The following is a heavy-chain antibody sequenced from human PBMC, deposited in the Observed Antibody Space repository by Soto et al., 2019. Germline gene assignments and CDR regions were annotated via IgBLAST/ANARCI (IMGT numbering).Heavy chain of an antibody. Sequence: ASVKVSCKASGYTFTSYGISWVRQAPGQGLEWMGWISAYNGNTNYAQKLQGRVTMTTDTSTSTAYMELRSLRSDDTAVYYCARGVHRGYSYGYFRWFDPWGQGTLVPVSS. CDR1: GYTFTSYG. D-gene: IGHD5-18*01. J-gene: IGHJ5*02. V-gene: IGHV1-18*01. CDR3: ARGVHRGYSYGYFRWFDP. CDR2: ISAYNGNT.